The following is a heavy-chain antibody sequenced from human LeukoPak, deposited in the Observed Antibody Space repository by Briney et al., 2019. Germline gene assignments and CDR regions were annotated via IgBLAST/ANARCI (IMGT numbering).Heavy chain of an antibody. J-gene: IGHJ5*02. Sequence: GASVKVSCKASGYTFTSYGISWVRQAPGQGLEWMGWISAYSGDTNYAQKFQGRATMTTDTSTSTAYMELRSLRSDDTAVYYCARALAAAGTGHNWFDPWGQGTLVTVSS. CDR2: ISAYSGDT. D-gene: IGHD6-13*01. CDR1: GYTFTSYG. V-gene: IGHV1-18*01. CDR3: ARALAAAGTGHNWFDP.